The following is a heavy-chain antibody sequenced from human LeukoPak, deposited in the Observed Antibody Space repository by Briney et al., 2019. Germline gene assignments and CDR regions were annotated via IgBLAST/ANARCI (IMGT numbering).Heavy chain of an antibody. CDR1: GFTFSSYW. CDR3: ARGGYYVSGSWDY. J-gene: IGHJ4*02. Sequence: GGSLRLSCAASGFTFSSYWMHWVRQAPGKGLVWVSRIDSDGSYTSYADSVKGRFTISRDNAKNTQYLQMNSLRAEDTAVYCCARGGYYVSGSWDYWGQGTLVTVSS. D-gene: IGHD3-10*01. V-gene: IGHV3-74*01. CDR2: IDSDGSYT.